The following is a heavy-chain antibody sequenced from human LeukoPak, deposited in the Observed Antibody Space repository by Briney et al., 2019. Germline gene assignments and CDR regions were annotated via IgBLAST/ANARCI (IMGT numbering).Heavy chain of an antibody. CDR2: INHSGST. Sequence: SETLSLTCAVYGGSFSGYYWSWIRQPPGKGLEWIGEINHSGSTNYNPSLKSRVTISVDTSKNQFSLKLSSVTAADTAVYYCARTGYVYGSGSPAQDDAFDIWGQGTMVTVSS. V-gene: IGHV4-34*01. J-gene: IGHJ3*02. CDR3: ARTGYVYGSGSPAQDDAFDI. D-gene: IGHD3-10*01. CDR1: GGSFSGYY.